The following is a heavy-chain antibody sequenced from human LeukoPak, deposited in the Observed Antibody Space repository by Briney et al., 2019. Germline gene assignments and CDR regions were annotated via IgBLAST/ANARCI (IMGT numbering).Heavy chain of an antibody. Sequence: PGRSLRLSCATSGFTFSSAWVSWVRQAPGKGLEWVGRIKSKTEGGTTDNAAPVKGRFTISRDDSKNTVHLQMNSLKTEDTAVYYCTTDRGYSGYHVSYYYGMDVWGQGTTVTVSS. V-gene: IGHV3-15*01. J-gene: IGHJ6*02. CDR3: TTDRGYSGYHVSYYYGMDV. CDR1: GFTFSSAW. D-gene: IGHD5-12*01. CDR2: IKSKTEGGTT.